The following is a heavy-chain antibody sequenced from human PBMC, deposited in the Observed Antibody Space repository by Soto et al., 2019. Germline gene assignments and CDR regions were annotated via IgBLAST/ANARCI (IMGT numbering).Heavy chain of an antibody. Sequence: GGSLRLSCAASGFTFSSYWMHWVRQAPGKGLVWVSRINSDGSSTSYADSVRGRLTISRDSSKNTLYLQMNSLTAEDTAVYFCATEFYSRFDSWGQGTPVTVSP. CDR1: GFTFSSYW. CDR2: INSDGSST. J-gene: IGHJ5*01. CDR3: ATEFYSRFDS. V-gene: IGHV3-74*01. D-gene: IGHD2-15*01.